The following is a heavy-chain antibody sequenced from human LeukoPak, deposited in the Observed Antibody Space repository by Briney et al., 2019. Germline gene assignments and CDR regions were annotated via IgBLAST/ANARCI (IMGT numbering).Heavy chain of an antibody. V-gene: IGHV1-2*02. CDR2: IDPNSGGT. D-gene: IGHD6-19*01. CDR1: GYTFTGYH. CDR3: ARAVAGNFDY. J-gene: IGHJ4*02. Sequence: ASVKVSCKASGYTFTGYHMHWVRQAPGQGLEWMGWIDPNSGGTNYAQKFQGRVTMTRDTSISTAYMELSRLRSDDTAVYYCARAVAGNFDYWGQGTLVTVSS.